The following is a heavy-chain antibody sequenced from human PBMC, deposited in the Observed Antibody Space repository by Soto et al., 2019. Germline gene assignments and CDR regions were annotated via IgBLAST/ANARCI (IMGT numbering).Heavy chain of an antibody. CDR1: DDSITSGSFY. CDR3: ARGRGDGDGYYLYYFDY. CDR2: IYSSGNT. Sequence: SETLSLTCSVSDDSITSGSFYWSWIRQHPGKGLEWIGYIYSSGNTFYNPSLKSRLTISIDTSKNHFSLNLTSVAVADSAVYFCARGRGDGDGYYLYYFDYWGQGTLVTVSS. D-gene: IGHD3-22*01. V-gene: IGHV4-31*03. J-gene: IGHJ4*02.